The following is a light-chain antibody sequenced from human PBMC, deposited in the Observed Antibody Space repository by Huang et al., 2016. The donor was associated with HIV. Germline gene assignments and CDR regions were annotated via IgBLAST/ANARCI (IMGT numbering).Light chain of an antibody. CDR1: QSISGW. J-gene: IGKJ2*01. CDR2: KTS. CDR3: QQYLSYST. V-gene: IGKV1-5*03. Sequence: DIQMTQSPSTLSASVGDRITITCRASQSISGWVAWYQQKPGKAPKLVIYKTSTLEDGVPSRFRGGGSGTEFTLTISSLQPDDFATYYCQQYLSYSTFGQGTKLEIK.